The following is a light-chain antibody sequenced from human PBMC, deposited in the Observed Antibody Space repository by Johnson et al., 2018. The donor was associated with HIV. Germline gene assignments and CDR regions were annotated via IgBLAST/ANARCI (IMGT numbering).Light chain of an antibody. CDR3: ASWDRSLTVCTV. Sequence: QSVLSQPPSVSAAPGQKVTISCSGSSSNIGNNYVSWYQQLPGTAPKLLIYENNKRPSGIPDRFSGSKSGTSATLDITGLQPGDEADYYCASWDRSLTVCTVFGPGTRVTVL. V-gene: IGLV1-51*01. J-gene: IGLJ1*01. CDR1: SSNIGNNY. CDR2: ENN.